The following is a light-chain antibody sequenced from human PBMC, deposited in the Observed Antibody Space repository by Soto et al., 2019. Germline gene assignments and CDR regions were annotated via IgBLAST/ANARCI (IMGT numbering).Light chain of an antibody. CDR2: DTS. J-gene: IGKJ5*01. CDR3: QQYGSSQST. V-gene: IGKV3D-20*01. CDR1: QSVSSTY. Sequence: EIVLTQSPATLSLSPGERATLSCRASQSVSSTYLAWYQQIPGMAPRLLIYDTSRRATGIPYRFSGSGYGTDFTLTISKLEAADFAVYYCQQYGSSQSTFGQGTRLEIK.